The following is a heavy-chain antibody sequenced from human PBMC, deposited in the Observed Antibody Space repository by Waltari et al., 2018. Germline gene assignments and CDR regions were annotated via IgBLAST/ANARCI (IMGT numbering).Heavy chain of an antibody. CDR1: GFTVSSNY. CDR2: IDSCGST. V-gene: IGHV3-53*02. CDR3: ASSDSSGYYRGFAFDI. Sequence: EVQLVETGGGLIQPGGSLRLSCAASGFTVSSNYMSWVRQAPGKGLEWVSVIDSCGSTYYADSVKGRFTISRDNSKNTLYLQMNSLRAEDTAVYYCASSDSSGYYRGFAFDIWGQGTMVTVSS. D-gene: IGHD3-22*01. J-gene: IGHJ3*02.